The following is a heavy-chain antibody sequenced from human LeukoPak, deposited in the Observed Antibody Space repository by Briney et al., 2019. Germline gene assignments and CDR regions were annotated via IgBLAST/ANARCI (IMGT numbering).Heavy chain of an antibody. CDR3: ARDKVSVVPAAEDAFDI. CDR2: IYYSGST. Sequence: PSETLSLTCTVSGGSISSSSYYWGWIRQPPGKGLEWIGSIYYSGSTYYNPSLKSRVTISVDTSKNQFSLKLSSVTAADTAMYYRARDKVSVVPAAEDAFDIWGQGTMVTVSS. CDR1: GGSISSSSYY. J-gene: IGHJ3*02. V-gene: IGHV4-39*07. D-gene: IGHD2-2*01.